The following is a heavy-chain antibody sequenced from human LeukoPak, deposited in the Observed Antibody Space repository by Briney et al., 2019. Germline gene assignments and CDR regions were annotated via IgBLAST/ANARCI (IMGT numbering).Heavy chain of an antibody. D-gene: IGHD1-26*01. Sequence: GGPLRLSCAASGFTFSDYYMSWIRQAPGKGLEWVSYISSNHKTIYYAASVKDRFTISRDNANNSLFLQMNSLAAEDTAIYYCARGYRGSYFFDYWGQGILVTVSS. CDR1: GFTFSDYY. V-gene: IGHV3-11*01. J-gene: IGHJ4*02. CDR2: ISSNHKTI. CDR3: ARGYRGSYFFDY.